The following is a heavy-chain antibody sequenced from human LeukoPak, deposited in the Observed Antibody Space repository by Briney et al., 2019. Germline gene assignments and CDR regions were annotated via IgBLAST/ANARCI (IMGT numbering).Heavy chain of an antibody. Sequence: SETLSLTCTVSGGSISSYYWSWIRRPPGKGLEWIGYIYYSGSTNYNPSLKSRVTISVDTSKNQFSLKLSSVTAADTAVYYCAREAYRGSYYYGSGSYSGLDYWGQGTLVTVSS. CDR2: IYYSGST. CDR1: GGSISSYY. V-gene: IGHV4-59*01. CDR3: AREAYRGSYYYGSGSYSGLDY. D-gene: IGHD3-10*01. J-gene: IGHJ4*02.